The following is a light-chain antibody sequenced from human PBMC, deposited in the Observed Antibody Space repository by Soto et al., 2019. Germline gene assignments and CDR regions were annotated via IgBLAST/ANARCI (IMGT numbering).Light chain of an antibody. Sequence: DIQMTQSPSVLSASVGDRFTSTFRASQSISSWLAWYQQKPGKAPNLLIHKASHLESGVPSRFSGSGSGTEFTLTISSLQPEDFATYYCQQSYSTPITFGQGTRLEIK. CDR3: QQSYSTPIT. CDR1: QSISSW. V-gene: IGKV1-5*03. J-gene: IGKJ5*01. CDR2: KAS.